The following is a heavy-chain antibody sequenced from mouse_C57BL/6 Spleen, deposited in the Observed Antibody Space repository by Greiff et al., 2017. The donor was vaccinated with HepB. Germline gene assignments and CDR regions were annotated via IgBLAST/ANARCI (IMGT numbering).Heavy chain of an antibody. J-gene: IGHJ3*01. CDR3: ARPGSSYPFFAY. Sequence: VQLVESGAELARPGASVKMSCKASGYTFTSYTMHWVKQRPGQGLEWIGYINPSSGYTKYNQKFKDKATLTADKSSSTAYMQLSSLTSEDSAFYYCARPGSSYPFFAYWGQGTLVTVSA. CDR2: INPSSGYT. V-gene: IGHV1-4*01. CDR1: GYTFTSYT. D-gene: IGHD1-1*01.